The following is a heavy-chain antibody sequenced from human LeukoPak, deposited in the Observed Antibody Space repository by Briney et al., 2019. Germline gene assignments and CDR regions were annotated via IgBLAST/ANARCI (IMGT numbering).Heavy chain of an antibody. J-gene: IGHJ4*02. V-gene: IGHV1-2*02. Sequence: ASVKVSCKASGYTFTDYNSHWVRQAPGEGVEWMGWINPRSGGTKFAQKHQGGVTMTADTSIDTAYLELSNLKSDDTAIYYCARSSSGWPPYFDCWGQGTLVTVSS. CDR3: ARSSSGWPPYFDC. CDR2: INPRSGGT. D-gene: IGHD6-19*01. CDR1: GYTFTDYN.